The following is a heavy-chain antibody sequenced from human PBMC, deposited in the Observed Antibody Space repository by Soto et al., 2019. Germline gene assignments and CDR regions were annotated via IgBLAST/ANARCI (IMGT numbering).Heavy chain of an antibody. D-gene: IGHD5-12*01. V-gene: IGHV4-61*01. J-gene: IGHJ4*02. CDR1: GGSVSSGSYY. Sequence: SETLSLTCTVSGGSVSSGSYYWSWIRQPPGKGLEWIGYIYYSGSTNYNTSLKSRVTISVDTSKNQFSLKLSSVTAADTAVYYCARGQGFSGYDSDFDYWGQGTLVTVSS. CDR2: IYYSGST. CDR3: ARGQGFSGYDSDFDY.